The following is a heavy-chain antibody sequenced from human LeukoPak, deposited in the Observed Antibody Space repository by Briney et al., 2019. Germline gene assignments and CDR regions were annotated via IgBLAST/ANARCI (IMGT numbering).Heavy chain of an antibody. Sequence: PGGSLRLSCAASGFTFSSSSMNWVRQAPGKGLEWVSSISGSSSSIYYADSVKGRFTISRDNSKNTLYLQMNSLGAEDTALYYCARDRTGNYDAFDVWGQGTTVTVSS. CDR3: ARDRTGNYDAFDV. CDR1: GFTFSSSS. J-gene: IGHJ3*01. D-gene: IGHD1-7*01. V-gene: IGHV3-21*06. CDR2: ISGSSSSI.